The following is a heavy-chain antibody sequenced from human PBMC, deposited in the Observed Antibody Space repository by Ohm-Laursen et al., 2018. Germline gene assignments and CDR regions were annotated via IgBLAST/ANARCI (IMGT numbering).Heavy chain of an antibody. CDR2: ITGSGGST. CDR1: GFPFRSYA. J-gene: IGHJ5*02. D-gene: IGHD3-16*01. Sequence: SLRLSCSASGFPFRSYAMSWVRQAPGKGLEWVSTITGSGGSTYYADSVKGRFTVSRDNSKNTLYVEMNSLRVEDTAIYYCVKGRSGGLGHGNWFDPWGQGTLVTVSS. CDR3: VKGRSGGLGHGNWFDP. V-gene: IGHV3-23*01.